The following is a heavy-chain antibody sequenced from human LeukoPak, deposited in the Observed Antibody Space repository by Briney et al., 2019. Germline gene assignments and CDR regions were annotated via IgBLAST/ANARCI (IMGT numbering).Heavy chain of an antibody. Sequence: SETLSLTCTVSGGSISSSSYYWGWIRQPPGKGPEWIGSIYYSGSTYYNPSLKSRVTISVDTSKNQFSLKLSSVTAADTAVCYCARQRTYYDFWSGYYLQAFDIWGQGTMVTVSS. CDR1: GGSISSSSYY. J-gene: IGHJ3*02. D-gene: IGHD3-3*01. V-gene: IGHV4-39*01. CDR2: IYYSGST. CDR3: ARQRTYYDFWSGYYLQAFDI.